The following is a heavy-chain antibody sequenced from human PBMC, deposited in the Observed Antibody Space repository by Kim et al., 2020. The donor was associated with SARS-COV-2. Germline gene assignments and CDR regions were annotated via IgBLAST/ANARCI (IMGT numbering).Heavy chain of an antibody. CDR3: AIRTIWIPDNWIDT. V-gene: IGHV3-33*01. CDR1: GFTLSSYG. D-gene: IGHD3-3*01. J-gene: IGHJ5*02. CDR2: IWFDGSDK. Sequence: GSLRLSCAASGFTLSSYGMHWVRQAPGKGLQWVAVIWFDGSDKYYADSVKGRFTISRDISKNTLNLQMNTMRVEDTAVYYCAIRTIWIPDNWIDTWGQG.